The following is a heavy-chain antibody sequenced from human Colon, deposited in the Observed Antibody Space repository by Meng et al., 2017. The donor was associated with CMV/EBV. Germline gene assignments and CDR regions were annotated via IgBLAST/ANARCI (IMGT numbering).Heavy chain of an antibody. J-gene: IGHJ4*02. CDR1: GFTFSTYS. CDR2: ISSGSSDI. Sequence: GESLKISCAASGFTFSTYSVNWVRQAPGKGLEWVSSISSGSSDIYYADSVKGRFTISRDNAKNSLYLQMNSLRAEDTAVYYCASYTWTQLCIWGQGTLVTVSS. D-gene: IGHD5-18*01. CDR3: ASYTWTQLCI. V-gene: IGHV3-21*01.